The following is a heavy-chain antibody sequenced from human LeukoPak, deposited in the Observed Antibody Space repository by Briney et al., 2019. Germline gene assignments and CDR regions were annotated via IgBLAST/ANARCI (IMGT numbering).Heavy chain of an antibody. CDR3: ARGQGGGQTYNWKYYGMDV. J-gene: IGHJ6*02. D-gene: IGHD1-20*01. Sequence: SETLSLTCTVSGGSISSSSYYWGWIRQPPGKGLEWIGEINHSGSTNYNPSLKSRVTISVDTSKNQFSLKLSSVTAADTAVYYCARGQGGGQTYNWKYYGMDVWGQGTTVTVSS. V-gene: IGHV4-39*07. CDR1: GGSISSSSYY. CDR2: INHSGST.